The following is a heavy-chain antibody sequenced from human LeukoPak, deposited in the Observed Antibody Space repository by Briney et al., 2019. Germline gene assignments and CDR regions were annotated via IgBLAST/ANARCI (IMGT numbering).Heavy chain of an antibody. V-gene: IGHV1-46*01. D-gene: IGHD2-15*01. Sequence: ASVKVSCKASGYTFTSYYMHWVRQAPGQGLEWMGIINPSGGSTSYAQKFQGRVTMTRDTSTSTVYMELSSLRSEDMAVYYCASPSLGYCSGGSCYSMKYWGQGTLVTVSS. CDR1: GYTFTSYY. CDR3: ASPSLGYCSGGSCYSMKY. CDR2: INPSGGST. J-gene: IGHJ4*02.